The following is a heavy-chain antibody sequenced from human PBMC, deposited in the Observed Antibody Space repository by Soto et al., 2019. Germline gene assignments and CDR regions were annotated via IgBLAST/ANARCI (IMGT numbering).Heavy chain of an antibody. CDR3: ARAVAVAADFDY. V-gene: IGHV1-3*01. J-gene: IGHJ4*02. Sequence: ASVKVSCKASGYTFTSYAIHWVRQAPGQRLEWMGWINAGNGNTKSSERFQGRVTISRVTSASTAYLELSSLRSEDTALYYCARAVAVAADFDYWGQGTLVTVPS. D-gene: IGHD6-19*01. CDR2: INAGNGNT. CDR1: GYTFTSYA.